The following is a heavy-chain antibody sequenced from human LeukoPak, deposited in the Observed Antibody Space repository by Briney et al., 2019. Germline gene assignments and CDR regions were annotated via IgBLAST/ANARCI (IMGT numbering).Heavy chain of an antibody. D-gene: IGHD2-15*01. CDR3: ARGRVRYCSGGSCSGTPLGY. CDR2: MNPNSGNT. CDR1: GYTFTSYD. V-gene: IGHV1-8*01. J-gene: IGHJ4*02. Sequence: ASVKVSCKASGYTFTSYDINWVRQATGQGLEWMGWMNPNSGNTGYAQKFQGRVTMTRNTSISTAYMELSSLRSEDTAVYYCARGRVRYCSGGSCSGTPLGYWGQGTLVTVSS.